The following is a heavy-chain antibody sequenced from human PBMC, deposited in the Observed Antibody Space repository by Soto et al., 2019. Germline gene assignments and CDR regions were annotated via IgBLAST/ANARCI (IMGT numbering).Heavy chain of an antibody. CDR2: INPSGGST. CDR3: ARDPLPMEWLLSSGWFDP. J-gene: IGHJ5*02. V-gene: IGHV1-46*01. Sequence: ASVKVSCKASGYTFTSYYMHWVRQAPGQGLEWMGIINPSGGSTSYAQKFQGRVTMTRDTSTSTVYMELSSLRSEDTAVYYCARDPLPMEWLLSSGWFDPWGQGTLVTVS. D-gene: IGHD3-3*01. CDR1: GYTFTSYY.